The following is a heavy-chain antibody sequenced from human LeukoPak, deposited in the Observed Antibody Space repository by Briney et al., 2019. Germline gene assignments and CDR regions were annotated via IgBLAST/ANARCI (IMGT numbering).Heavy chain of an antibody. J-gene: IGHJ4*02. CDR2: ISSSGSTI. Sequence: GGSLRLSCAASGFTFSSYEMNWVRQAPGKGLEWVSYISSSGSTIYYADSVKGRFTISRDNAKNSLYLQMNSLRAEDTAVYYCARGVPRGYSYGRRYFDYWGQGTLVTVSS. CDR1: GFTFSSYE. V-gene: IGHV3-48*03. CDR3: ARGVPRGYSYGRRYFDY. D-gene: IGHD5-18*01.